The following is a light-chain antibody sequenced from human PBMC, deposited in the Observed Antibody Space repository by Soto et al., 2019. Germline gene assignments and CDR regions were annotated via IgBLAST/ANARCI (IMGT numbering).Light chain of an antibody. CDR1: QSVSSN. J-gene: IGKJ1*01. V-gene: IGKV3-15*01. CDR3: QQNNNWPPGRT. Sequence: EIVMTQSPATLSVSPGERATLSCRASQSVSSNLAWYQQKPGQAPRLLIYGASTRATGIPARFSGSGSGTEFTPTISSLQSEDFAVYYCQQNNNWPPGRTFGQGTKVNIK. CDR2: GAS.